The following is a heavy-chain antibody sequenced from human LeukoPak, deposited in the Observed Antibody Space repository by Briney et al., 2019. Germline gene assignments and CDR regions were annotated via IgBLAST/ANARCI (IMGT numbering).Heavy chain of an antibody. CDR1: GYTSTGYY. Sequence: ASVKVSCKASGYTSTGYYMHWVRQAPGQGLEWMGWINPNSGGTNYAQKFQGWVTMTRDTSISTAYMELSRLRSDDTAVYYCAREEGSSLAYLDYWGQGTLVTVSS. D-gene: IGHD6-13*01. CDR3: AREEGSSLAYLDY. CDR2: INPNSGGT. V-gene: IGHV1-2*04. J-gene: IGHJ4*02.